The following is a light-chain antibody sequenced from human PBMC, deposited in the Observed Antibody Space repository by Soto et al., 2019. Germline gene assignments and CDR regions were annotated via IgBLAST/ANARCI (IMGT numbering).Light chain of an antibody. CDR3: CSYRSSTTLDV. CDR1: SSDIGAYKY. CDR2: EVS. Sequence: QSALTQPASVSGSPGQSVTISCTGTSSDIGAYKYVSWYQHHPGKSPRLLIYEVSNRPSGVSNRFSASKSGNTASLTISGLQAEDEADYYCCSYRSSTTLDVFGTGTKVTLL. J-gene: IGLJ1*01. V-gene: IGLV2-14*01.